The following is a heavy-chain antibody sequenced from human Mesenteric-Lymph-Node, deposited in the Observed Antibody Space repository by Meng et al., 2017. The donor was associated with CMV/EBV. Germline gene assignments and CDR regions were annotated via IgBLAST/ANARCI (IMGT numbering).Heavy chain of an antibody. CDR2: IDWNRGSI. Sequence: SLKISCAASGFTFDDYAMHWVRQPPGKGLEWVSGIDWNRGSIGYADSVKGRFTISRDNAKNSLYLQMNSLRAEDTALYYCAKDRTFDYYDSSGFDFWGQGTLVTVSS. CDR3: AKDRTFDYYDSSGFDF. D-gene: IGHD3-22*01. CDR1: GFTFDDYA. V-gene: IGHV3-9*01. J-gene: IGHJ4*02.